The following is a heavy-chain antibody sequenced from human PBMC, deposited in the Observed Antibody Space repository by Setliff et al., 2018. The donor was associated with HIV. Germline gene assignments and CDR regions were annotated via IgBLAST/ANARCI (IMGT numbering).Heavy chain of an antibody. Sequence: PGGSLRLSCAASGFNFRSYSLHWVRQAPGEGLEWVAVISYDGTTAYYADSVKGRFTASRDNSKNTLYLQMNSLRTEDTAVYYCTKNLYTSRWSPLDYWGQGTLVTVPS. V-gene: IGHV3-30*18. J-gene: IGHJ4*02. CDR3: TKNLYTSRWSPLDY. D-gene: IGHD2-8*01. CDR2: ISYDGTTA. CDR1: GFNFRSYS.